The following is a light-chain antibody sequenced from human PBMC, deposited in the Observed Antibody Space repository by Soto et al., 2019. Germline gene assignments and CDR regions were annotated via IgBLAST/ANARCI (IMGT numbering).Light chain of an antibody. J-gene: IGLJ1*01. Sequence: QSVLTQPASVSGSPGQSVTISCTGTSSDVGAYKYVSWYQQHPGKAPKLMIYEVSNRPSGVSNRFSGSKSGNTASLTISGLQADDEADYYRNSYAGDIIRFVFGTGTKATVL. CDR3: NSYAGDIIRFV. V-gene: IGLV2-14*01. CDR1: SSDVGAYKY. CDR2: EVS.